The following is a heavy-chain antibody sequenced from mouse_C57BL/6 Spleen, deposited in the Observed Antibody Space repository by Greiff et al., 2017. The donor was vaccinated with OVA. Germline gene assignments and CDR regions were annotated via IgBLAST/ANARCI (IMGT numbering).Heavy chain of an antibody. J-gene: IGHJ3*01. CDR3: ARGGGTMVPAWFAY. CDR1: GFTFSSYG. D-gene: IGHD1-1*02. V-gene: IGHV5-6*01. CDR2: ISSGGSYT. Sequence: EVKLVESGGDLVKPGGSLKLSCAASGFTFSSYGMSWVRQTPDKRLEWVATISSGGSYTYYPDSVTGRFTISRDNDKNTLYRQMIRLKSEDTAVFYRARGGGTMVPAWFAYWGQGPLVTVSA.